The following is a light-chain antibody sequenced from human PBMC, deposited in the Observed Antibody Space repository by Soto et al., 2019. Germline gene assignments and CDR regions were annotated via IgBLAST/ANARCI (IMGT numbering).Light chain of an antibody. CDR2: DVR. V-gene: IGLV2-11*01. J-gene: IGLJ2*01. CDR3: CSYAGSYTWI. CDR1: SSDVGSYHF. Sequence: QSVLTQPRSVSGSPGQSVTISCTGTSSDVGSYHFVSWYQQHPGKAPQLIIYDVRKRPSGVPDRFSGSKSGNTASLTISGLQAEDEADYYCCSYAGSYTWIFGGGTKVTVL.